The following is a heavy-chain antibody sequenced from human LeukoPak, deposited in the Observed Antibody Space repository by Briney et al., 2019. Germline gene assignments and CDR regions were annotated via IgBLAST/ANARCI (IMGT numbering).Heavy chain of an antibody. CDR1: GGSISGYY. Sequence: SETLSLTCTVSGGSISGYYWTWIRQPPGKGLEWIGYIYYNGNTNYNPSLKSRVTISLDTSENQFSLKLSSVTAADTAMYYCARGQGSYQDYWGQGTLVTVSS. CDR2: IYYNGNT. J-gene: IGHJ4*02. CDR3: ARGQGSYQDY. V-gene: IGHV4-59*01. D-gene: IGHD3-16*02.